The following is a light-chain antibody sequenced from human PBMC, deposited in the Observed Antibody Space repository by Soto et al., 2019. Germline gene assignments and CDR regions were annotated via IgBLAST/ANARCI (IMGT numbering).Light chain of an antibody. CDR3: QQFKGFPLT. V-gene: IGKV1-13*02. J-gene: IGKJ4*01. CDR1: QDISSA. CDR2: EVS. Sequence: AIQLTQSPSSLSTSIGDRVAITCRASQDISSALDWYQQKSGRPPKLLIYEVSSLESGVPSRFSGRRSGTDFILTISTVLPDDFATYYCQQFKGFPLTFGGGTNVEIK.